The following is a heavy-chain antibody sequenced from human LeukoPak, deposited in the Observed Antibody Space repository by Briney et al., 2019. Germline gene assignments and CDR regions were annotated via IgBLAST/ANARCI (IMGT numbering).Heavy chain of an antibody. Sequence: PSETLSLTCTVSGGSISSSSYYWGWIRQPPGKGLEWIGSIYYSGSTYYNPSLKSRVTISVDTSKNQFSLKLSSVTAADTAVYYCARDRDYYGSGSYFLFDYWGQGTLVTVSS. CDR1: GGSISSSSYY. CDR2: IYYSGST. D-gene: IGHD3-10*01. V-gene: IGHV4-39*02. J-gene: IGHJ4*02. CDR3: ARDRDYYGSGSYFLFDY.